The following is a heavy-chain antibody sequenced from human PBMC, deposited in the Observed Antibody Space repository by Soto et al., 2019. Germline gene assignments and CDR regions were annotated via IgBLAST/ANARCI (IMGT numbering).Heavy chain of an antibody. CDR3: ARLNSPYYYDSSGSYFYYSYYGMHL. J-gene: IGHJ6*01. CDR1: GGSISSYY. Sequence: SETLSLTCTVSGGSISSYYWSWIRQPPGKGLEWIGYIYYSGSTNYNPSLKSRVTISVDTSKNQFSLKMSYVTAADTAVYYCARLNSPYYYDSSGSYFYYSYYGMHLWGQGNTVT. V-gene: IGHV4-59*01. CDR2: IYYSGST. D-gene: IGHD3-22*01.